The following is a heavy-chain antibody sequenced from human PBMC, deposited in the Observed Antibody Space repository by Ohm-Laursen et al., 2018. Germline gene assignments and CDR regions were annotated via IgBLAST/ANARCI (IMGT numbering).Heavy chain of an antibody. CDR2: ISFDGSNK. V-gene: IGHV3-30*18. D-gene: IGHD6-19*01. CDR1: GFTFDDYA. Sequence: SLRLSCAASGFTFDDYAIHWVRQAPGRGLEWVAVISFDGSNKYYTDSVKGRFTISRDNSKNTLYLQMNSLRAEDTAVYYCVKARYSSGWDFDYWGQGTLVTVSS. J-gene: IGHJ4*02. CDR3: VKARYSSGWDFDY.